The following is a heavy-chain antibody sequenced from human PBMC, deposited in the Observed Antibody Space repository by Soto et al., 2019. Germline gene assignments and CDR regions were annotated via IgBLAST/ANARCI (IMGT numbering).Heavy chain of an antibody. D-gene: IGHD4-17*01. CDR1: GGSISSGGYS. CDR2: IDHGGYT. Sequence: QLQLQESGSGLVKPSQTLSLTCAVSGGSISSGGYSWSWIRQPPGKRLECIGYIDHGGYTYYNPSLKSRVTISVDRSKNQFSLKLSSVTAADTAVYYCARAHYGDYGYGMDVWGQGTTVTVSS. V-gene: IGHV4-30-2*01. CDR3: ARAHYGDYGYGMDV. J-gene: IGHJ6*02.